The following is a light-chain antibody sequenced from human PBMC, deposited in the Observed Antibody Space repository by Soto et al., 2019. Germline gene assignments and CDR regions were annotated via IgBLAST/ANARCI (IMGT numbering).Light chain of an antibody. CDR1: SSDVGGYNY. V-gene: IGLV2-8*01. J-gene: IGLJ2*01. CDR2: EVS. CDR3: SSYAGSTV. Sequence: QSVLTQPPSASGSPGQSVTISCTGTSSDVGGYNYVSWYQQHPGKAPKLMIYEVSKRPSGVPDRFSGSKSGNTASLTVSGLQAEDEADYYCSSYAGSTVFGGGTQLTVL.